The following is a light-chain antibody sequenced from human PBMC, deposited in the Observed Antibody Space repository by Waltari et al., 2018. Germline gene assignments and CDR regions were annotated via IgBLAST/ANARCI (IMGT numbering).Light chain of an antibody. CDR1: ALPKQY. Sequence: SSELTQPPSVSVSPGQTARITCFGDALPKQYANWYQQKSGQAPVQIINKDSERPSEIPGRFSGSTSGTTVTLTISGVQAQDEADYYCQAADINGLSWVFGGGTKLTVL. CDR2: KDS. CDR3: QAADINGLSWV. V-gene: IGLV3-25*03. J-gene: IGLJ3*02.